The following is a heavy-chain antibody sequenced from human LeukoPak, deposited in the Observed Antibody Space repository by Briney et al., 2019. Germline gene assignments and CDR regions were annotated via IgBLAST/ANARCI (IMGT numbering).Heavy chain of an antibody. V-gene: IGHV4-38-2*02. J-gene: IGHJ4*02. D-gene: IGHD1-26*01. CDR3: ARGGSYYL. CDR2: IYHSGST. CDR1: GYSISSGYY. Sequence: SETLSLICTVSGYSISSGYYWGWIRQPPGKGLEWIGSIYHSGSTYYNPSLKSRVTISVDTSKNQFSLKLSSVAAADTAVYYCARGGSYYLWGQGTLATVSS.